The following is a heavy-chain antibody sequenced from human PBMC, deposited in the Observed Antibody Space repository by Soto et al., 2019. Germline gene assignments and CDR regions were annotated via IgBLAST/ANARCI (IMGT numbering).Heavy chain of an antibody. CDR2: VFSSVSA. CDR1: GVSVRSYT. V-gene: IGHV4-4*07. CDR3: ARDGTTTGDT. D-gene: IGHD2-21*02. Sequence: SETLSLTCIVSGVSVRSYTWSWVRQPANKGLEWIGRVFSSVSATYNPSLKSRVSISMDTPENRISLKLDSVTAADAGVYFCARDGTTTGDTWGPGTLVTVSS. J-gene: IGHJ4*02.